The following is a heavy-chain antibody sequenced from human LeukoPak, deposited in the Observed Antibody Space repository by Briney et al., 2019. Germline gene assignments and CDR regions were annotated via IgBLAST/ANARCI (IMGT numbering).Heavy chain of an antibody. Sequence: GGSLRLSCAASGFTFSSYWMHWVRQAPGKGLVWVSRINSDGSFTSYVDSVKGRFTIARDNAKNTLYLRMNSLRAEDTAVYYCASLPYGSLAQGYWGQGTLVTVSS. D-gene: IGHD5-24*01. CDR3: ASLPYGSLAQGY. CDR1: GFTFSSYW. CDR2: INSDGSFT. J-gene: IGHJ4*02. V-gene: IGHV3-74*01.